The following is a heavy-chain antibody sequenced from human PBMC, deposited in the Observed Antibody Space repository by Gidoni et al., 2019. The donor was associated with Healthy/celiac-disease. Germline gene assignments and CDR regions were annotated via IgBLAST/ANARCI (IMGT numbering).Heavy chain of an antibody. CDR1: GYTFTSSG. V-gene: IGHV1-18*04. CDR3: ARGPYCSSTSCYLFGGILEWLPHDYYYYYGMDV. Sequence: QVQLVQSGAEVKKPGASVKVSCKASGYTFTSSGISWVRQAPGQGLGWMGWISAYNGNTNYAQKLQGRVTMTTDTSTSTAYMELRSLRSDDTAVYYCARGPYCSSTSCYLFGGILEWLPHDYYYYYGMDVWGQGTTVTVSS. J-gene: IGHJ6*02. CDR2: ISAYNGNT. D-gene: IGHD2-2*01.